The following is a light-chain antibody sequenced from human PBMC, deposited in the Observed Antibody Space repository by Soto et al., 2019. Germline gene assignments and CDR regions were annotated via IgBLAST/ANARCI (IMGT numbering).Light chain of an antibody. Sequence: EIVLTQSPATLSLSPGDTTTLSCRASQNIVSYLAWYQHKPGQAPRLLISDASNRAAGIPARFSGSGSGTVFTLTISSLEPEDFAIYYCQQRTNWPPLTFGGGTRVEIK. CDR3: QQRTNWPPLT. CDR1: QNIVSY. CDR2: DAS. J-gene: IGKJ4*01. V-gene: IGKV3-11*01.